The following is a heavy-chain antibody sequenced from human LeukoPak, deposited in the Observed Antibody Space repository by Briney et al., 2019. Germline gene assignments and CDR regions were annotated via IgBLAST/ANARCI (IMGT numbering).Heavy chain of an antibody. CDR3: TKVGLLEVYPVGDD. CDR2: IRYDGSNK. Sequence: GGSLRLSCAASGFTFSSYGMHWVRQAPGKGLEWVAFIRYDGSNKYYADSVKSRFTISRDNSKNTLYMQMNSLRAEDTAVYYCTKVGLLEVYPVGDDWGQGTLVAVS. D-gene: IGHD2-8*01. J-gene: IGHJ4*02. CDR1: GFTFSSYG. V-gene: IGHV3-30*02.